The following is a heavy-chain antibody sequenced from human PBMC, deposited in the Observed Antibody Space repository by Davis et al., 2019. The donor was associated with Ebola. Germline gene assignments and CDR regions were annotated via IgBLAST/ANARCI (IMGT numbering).Heavy chain of an antibody. CDR1: GFTFSSYA. V-gene: IGHV3-23*01. CDR3: ARDVGRMVRGGMDV. CDR2: ISGSGGST. Sequence: GESLKISCAASGFTFSSYAMSWVRQAPGKGLEWVSAISGSGGSTYYADSVKGRFTISRDNSKNTLYLQMNSLRAEDTAVYYCARDVGRMVRGGMDVWGQGTTVTVSS. D-gene: IGHD3-10*01. J-gene: IGHJ6*02.